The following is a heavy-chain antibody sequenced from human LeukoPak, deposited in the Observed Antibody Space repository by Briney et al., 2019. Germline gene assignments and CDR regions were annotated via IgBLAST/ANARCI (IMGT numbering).Heavy chain of an antibody. V-gene: IGHV3-53*01. CDR1: GVTVSNNF. CDR2: IYTAGST. D-gene: IGHD6-25*01. Sequence: GGSLRLSCAASGVTVSNNFMLWVRQAPGKGLEWVSVIYTAGSTYNADSVKSRFTISRDKSKNTLYLQMNTLRAEDTAVYFCAGGNTWPGLSYWGQGTLLTVSS. J-gene: IGHJ4*02. CDR3: AGGNTWPGLSY.